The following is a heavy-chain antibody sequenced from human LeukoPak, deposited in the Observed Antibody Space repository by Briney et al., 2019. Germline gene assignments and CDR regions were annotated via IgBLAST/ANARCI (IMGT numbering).Heavy chain of an antibody. CDR2: IIPIFGTA. CDR3: ARVMTGLRSRGAFDI. CDR1: GGTFSGYA. V-gene: IGHV1-69*05. Sequence: SVKVSCKASGGTFSGYAISWVRQAPGQGLEWMGGIIPIFGTANYAQKFQGRVTITTDESTSTAYMELSSLRSEDTAVYYCARVMTGLRSRGAFDIWGQGTMVTVSS. D-gene: IGHD5-12*01. J-gene: IGHJ3*02.